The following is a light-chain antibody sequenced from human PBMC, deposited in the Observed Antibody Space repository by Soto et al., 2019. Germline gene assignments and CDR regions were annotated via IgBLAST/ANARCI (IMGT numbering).Light chain of an antibody. CDR2: EVS. Sequence: QSALTQPASVSGSPGQSITISCTGTSSDVGGYNYVSWYQQHPGKAPKLIIYEVSNRPSGVSNRFSGSKSGNTASLTISGPGAEDEDYYYCPSYESSLSGVFGGGTKLTVL. V-gene: IGLV2-14*01. J-gene: IGLJ3*02. CDR3: PSYESSLSGV. CDR1: SSDVGGYNY.